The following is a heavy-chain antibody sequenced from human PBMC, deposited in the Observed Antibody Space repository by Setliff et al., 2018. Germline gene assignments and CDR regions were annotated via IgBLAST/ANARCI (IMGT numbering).Heavy chain of an antibody. J-gene: IGHJ5*02. CDR2: IYYSGST. D-gene: IGHD3-10*01. Sequence: SETLSLTCTVSGGSISSSSYYWGWIRQPPGKGLEWIGSIYYSGSTYYNPSLKSRVTISVDTSKNQFSLKLSSVTAADTAVYYCARFRRGVALEWFDPWGQGTLVTVSS. CDR3: ARFRRGVALEWFDP. CDR1: GGSISSSSYY. V-gene: IGHV4-39*07.